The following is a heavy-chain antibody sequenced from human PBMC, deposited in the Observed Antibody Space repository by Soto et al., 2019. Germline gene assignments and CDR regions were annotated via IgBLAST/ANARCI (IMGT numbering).Heavy chain of an antibody. V-gene: IGHV4-34*01. CDR2: INHSGST. CDR3: ARDNLLGYCSGGSCYIWFDP. D-gene: IGHD2-15*01. J-gene: IGHJ5*02. Sequence: SETLSLTCAVYGGSFSGYYWSWIRQPPGKGLEWIGEINHSGSTNYNPSLKSRVTISVDTSKNQFSLKLSSVTAADTAVYYCARDNLLGYCSGGSCYIWFDPWGQGTLVTVSS. CDR1: GGSFSGYY.